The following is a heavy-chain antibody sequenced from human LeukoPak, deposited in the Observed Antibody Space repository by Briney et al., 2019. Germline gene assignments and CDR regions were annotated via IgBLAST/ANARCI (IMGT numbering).Heavy chain of an antibody. CDR2: ISYDGSNK. V-gene: IGHV3-30-3*01. CDR1: GFTFSSYA. J-gene: IGHJ4*02. CDR3: AREVRTPPDTHFDY. D-gene: IGHD2-15*01. Sequence: GGSLRLSCAASGFTFSSYAMHWVRQAPGKGLEWVAVISYDGSNKYYADSVQGRFTISRDNSKNTLFLQINSLRAEDTAVYYCAREVRTPPDTHFDYWGQGTLVTVSS.